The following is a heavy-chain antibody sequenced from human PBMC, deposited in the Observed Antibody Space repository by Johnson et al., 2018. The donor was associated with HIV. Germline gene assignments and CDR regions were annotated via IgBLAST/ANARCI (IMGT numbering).Heavy chain of an antibody. CDR1: GFTFSSYW. D-gene: IGHD2-15*01. J-gene: IGHJ3*02. CDR3: TSKKSIGYCSGGSCYSPPFDI. Sequence: VLLVESGGGLVQPGGSLRLSCAASGFTFSSYWMSWVRKAPGKGLEWVANIKQDGSEKYYVDSVKGRFTISRDNAKNSLYLQMNSLRAEDTAVYYCTSKKSIGYCSGGSCYSPPFDIWGQGTMVTVSS. CDR2: IKQDGSEK. V-gene: IGHV3-7*05.